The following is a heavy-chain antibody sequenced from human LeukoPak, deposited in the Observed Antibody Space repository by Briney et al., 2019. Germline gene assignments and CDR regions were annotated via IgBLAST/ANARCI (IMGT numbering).Heavy chain of an antibody. CDR1: GGPISSYY. CDR3: ARDHCSGGSCYASWYYFDY. D-gene: IGHD2-15*01. CDR2: IYTSGST. J-gene: IGHJ4*02. Sequence: SETLSLTCTVSGGPISSYYWSWIRQPAGKGLEWIGRIYTSGSTNYNPSLKSRVTMSVDTSKNQFSLKPSSVTAADTAVYYCARDHCSGGSCYASWYYFDYWGQGTLVTVSS. V-gene: IGHV4-4*07.